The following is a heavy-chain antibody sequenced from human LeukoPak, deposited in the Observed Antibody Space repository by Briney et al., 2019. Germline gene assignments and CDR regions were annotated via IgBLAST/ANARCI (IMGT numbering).Heavy chain of an antibody. CDR3: ARDPLPVSGYDLKNNWFDP. CDR2: IYYSGST. V-gene: IGHV4-39*07. CDR1: GDSISSSSYY. J-gene: IGHJ5*02. D-gene: IGHD5-12*01. Sequence: SETLSLTCSVSGDSISSSSYYWGWIRQPPGKGLEWIGNIYYSGSTYYNPSLKSRVTISVDTSKNQFSLKLTSVTAADTAVYYCARDPLPVSGYDLKNNWFDPWGQGTLVTVSS.